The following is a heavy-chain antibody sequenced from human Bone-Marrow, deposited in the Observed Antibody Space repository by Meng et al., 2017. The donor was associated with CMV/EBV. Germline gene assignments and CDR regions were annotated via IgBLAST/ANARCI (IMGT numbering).Heavy chain of an antibody. V-gene: IGHV3-69-1*01. CDR2: ISSSSTI. D-gene: IGHD3-9*01. CDR1: GFTFSDYY. CDR3: ARDGSLYNVDIWLPRGGMDV. J-gene: IGHJ6*01. Sequence: GESLKISCAASGFTFSDYYMNWVRQAPGKGLEWVSSISSSSTIYYADSVKGRFTISRDNAKNSLYLQMNSLRAEDTAVYYCARDGSLYNVDIWLPRGGMDVWGQGTTVTVYS.